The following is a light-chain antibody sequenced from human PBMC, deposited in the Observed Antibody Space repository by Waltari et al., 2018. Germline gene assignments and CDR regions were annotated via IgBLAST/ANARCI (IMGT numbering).Light chain of an antibody. CDR3: QQYYTTPFT. CDR1: QSVLYNSNNKTY. Sequence: DIVMTQSPDSLAVSLGERATINCKSSQSVLYNSNNKTYLAWYQQKPGQPPKLLIYWASTRESGVPDRFSGSGSGTDFTLTVSSLQAEDVAVYYCQQYYTTPFTFGPGTKVDI. J-gene: IGKJ3*01. V-gene: IGKV4-1*01. CDR2: WAS.